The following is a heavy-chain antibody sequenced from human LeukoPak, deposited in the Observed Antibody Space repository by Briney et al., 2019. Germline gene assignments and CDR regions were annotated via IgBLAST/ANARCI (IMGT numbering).Heavy chain of an antibody. CDR1: GFTFSSYA. J-gene: IGHJ4*02. CDR2: ISYDGSNK. V-gene: IGHV3-30-3*01. D-gene: IGHD6-6*01. CDR3: ARGGISSSSIPYFDY. Sequence: GGSLRLSCVASGFTFSSYAMHWVRQAPGKGLEWVAVISYDGSNKYYADSVKGRFTISRDNSRNTLYLQMNSLRAEDTALYHCARGGISSSSIPYFDYWGQGTLVTVSS.